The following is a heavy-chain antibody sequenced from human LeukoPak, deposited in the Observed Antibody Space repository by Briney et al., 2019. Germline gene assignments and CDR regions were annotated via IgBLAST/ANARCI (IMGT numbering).Heavy chain of an antibody. J-gene: IGHJ4*02. CDR2: INPSGGST. V-gene: IGHV1-46*01. Sequence: ASVKVYCKASGYTFTSYYMHWVRQAPGQGLEWMGIINPSGGSTSYAQKFQGRVTMTRDTSTSTVYMELSSLRSEDTAVYYCARDPQGGAFSGSLAYWGQGTLVTVSS. CDR1: GYTFTSYY. CDR3: ARDPQGGAFSGSLAY. D-gene: IGHD1-26*01.